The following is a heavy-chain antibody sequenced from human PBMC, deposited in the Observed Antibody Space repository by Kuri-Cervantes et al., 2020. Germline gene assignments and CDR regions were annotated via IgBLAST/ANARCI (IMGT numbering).Heavy chain of an antibody. J-gene: IGHJ4*02. V-gene: IGHV3-48*03. CDR1: GFIFSSSE. Sequence: GESLKISCAASGFIFSSSEMNWVRQAPGKGLEWISSISFSGASIYYADSVKGRFTISRDNAKNSLYLQMNSLRSEDTAVYYCASSGDGYSSSWYRIDWGQGTLVTVSS. CDR3: ASSGDGYSSSWYRID. D-gene: IGHD6-13*01. CDR2: ISFSGASI.